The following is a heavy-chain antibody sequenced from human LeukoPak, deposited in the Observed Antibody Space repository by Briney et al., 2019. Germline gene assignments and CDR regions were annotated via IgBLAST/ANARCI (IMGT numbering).Heavy chain of an antibody. CDR3: AREEGVTTRYCFDY. CDR2: INPNSGGT. Sequence: ASVKVSCKASGYTFTGYYMHWVRQAPGQGLEWMGWINPNSGGTNYAQKFQGRVTMTRDTSISTAYMELSRLRSDDTAVYYCAREEGVTTRYCFDYWGQGTLVTVSS. J-gene: IGHJ4*02. CDR1: GYTFTGYY. V-gene: IGHV1-2*02. D-gene: IGHD4-17*01.